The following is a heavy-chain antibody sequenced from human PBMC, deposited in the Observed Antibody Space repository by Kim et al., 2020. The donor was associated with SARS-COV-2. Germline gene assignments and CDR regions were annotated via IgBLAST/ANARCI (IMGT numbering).Heavy chain of an antibody. J-gene: IGHJ5*02. Sequence: GGSLRLSCAASGFTFSSYGMHWVRQAPGKGLEWVAAIIFDGSKTYYADSVKGRFTISRDNPKNTLYLQTDSLRTEYTAVYYCTTQIQFGTWGQGTLVTVSS. CDR1: GFTFSSYG. V-gene: IGHV3-30*03. D-gene: IGHD3-10*01. CDR3: TTQIQFGT. CDR2: IIFDGSKT.